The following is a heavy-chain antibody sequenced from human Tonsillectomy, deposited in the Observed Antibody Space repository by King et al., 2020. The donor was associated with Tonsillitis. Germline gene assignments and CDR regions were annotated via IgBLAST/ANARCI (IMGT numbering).Heavy chain of an antibody. CDR1: GFSLSTSGMC. CDR3: ARTQGYSSGWYQGYYFDY. D-gene: IGHD6-19*01. Sequence: TLKESGPALVKPTQTLTLTCTFSGFSLSTSGMCVSWIRQPPGKALEWLALIDWDDDKYYNTSLKTRLTISKDTSKNQVVLTMTNMDPLDTATYYCARTQGYSSGWYQGYYFDYWGQGTLVTISS. CDR2: IDWDDDK. V-gene: IGHV2-70*01. J-gene: IGHJ4*02.